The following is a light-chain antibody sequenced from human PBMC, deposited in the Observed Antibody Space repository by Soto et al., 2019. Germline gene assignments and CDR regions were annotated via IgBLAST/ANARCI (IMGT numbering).Light chain of an antibody. CDR1: MRDVGAYNL. CDR2: EVR. V-gene: IGLV2-14*01. J-gene: IGLJ2*01. CDR3: SSYTSKSSLI. Sequence: QSVLTQPASVSGSPGQSITISCAGTMRDVGAYNLVSWYQQHPGRAPQLIIYEVRNRTSGISFRFSGSKSGNTAFLTISGLQAEDEADYYCSSYTSKSSLIFGGGNQL.